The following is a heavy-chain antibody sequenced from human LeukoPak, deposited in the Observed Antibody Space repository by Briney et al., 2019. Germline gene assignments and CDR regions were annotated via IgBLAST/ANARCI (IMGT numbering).Heavy chain of an antibody. Sequence: GGSLRLSCAASGFTFSSYWMSWVRQAPGKGLEWVANIKQDGSEKYYVDSVKGRFTISRDNAKNSLYLQMNSLRAEDTAVYYCARLGLGNAYDAFDIWGQGTMVTVSS. J-gene: IGHJ3*02. CDR1: GFTFSSYW. D-gene: IGHD7-27*01. CDR3: ARLGLGNAYDAFDI. CDR2: IKQDGSEK. V-gene: IGHV3-7*01.